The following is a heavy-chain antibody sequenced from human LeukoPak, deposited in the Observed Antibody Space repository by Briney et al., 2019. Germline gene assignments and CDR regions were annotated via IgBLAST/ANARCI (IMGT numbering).Heavy chain of an antibody. CDR2: ITPILGPA. CDR1: GGTFSTYA. Sequence: ASVKVSCKASGGTFSTYAISWVRQAPGQGLEWMGGITPILGPANYAQKFQGRVTINADQSTSTAYMELSSLRSEDTAVYYCARSLIDYGGSYDAFDIWGQGTMVTISS. CDR3: ARSLIDYGGSYDAFDI. V-gene: IGHV1-69*10. J-gene: IGHJ3*02. D-gene: IGHD4-23*01.